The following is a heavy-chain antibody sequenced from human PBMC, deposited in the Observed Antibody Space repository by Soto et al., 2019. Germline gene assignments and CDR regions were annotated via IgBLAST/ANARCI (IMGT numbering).Heavy chain of an antibody. CDR2: IYYSGST. CDR3: ARRLSEERRYYFDY. D-gene: IGHD1-1*01. CDR1: GGSVSSGSYY. J-gene: IGHJ4*02. V-gene: IGHV4-61*01. Sequence: SETLSLTCTVSGGSVSSGSYYWSWIRQPPGKGLEWIGYIYYSGSTNYNPSLKSRVTISVDTSKNQFSLQLSSVTAADTAVYYCARRLSEERRYYFDYWGQGTLVTVSS.